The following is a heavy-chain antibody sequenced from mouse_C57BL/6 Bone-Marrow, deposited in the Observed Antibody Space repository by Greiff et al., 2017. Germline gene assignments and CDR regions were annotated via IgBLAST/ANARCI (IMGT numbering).Heavy chain of an antibody. D-gene: IGHD2-2*01. CDR3: TTGYYFDY. V-gene: IGHV14-4*01. CDR1: GFNIKDDY. J-gene: IGHJ2*01. CDR2: IDPENGDT. Sequence: VPLKASGAELVRPGASVKLSCTASGFNIKDDYMHWVKQRPEQGLEWIGWIDPENGDTEYASKFQGKATITADTTSNTAYLQLSSLTSEDTAVYYCTTGYYFDYWGQGTTLTVSS.